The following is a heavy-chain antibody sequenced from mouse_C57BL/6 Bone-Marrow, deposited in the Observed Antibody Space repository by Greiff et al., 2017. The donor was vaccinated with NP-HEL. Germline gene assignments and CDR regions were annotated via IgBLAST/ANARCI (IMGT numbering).Heavy chain of an antibody. V-gene: IGHV14-4*01. J-gene: IGHJ1*03. CDR3: TTKTGCGSRHWYFEV. Sequence: VQLQQSGAELVRPGASVKLSCTASGFNIKDDYMHWVKQRPEQGLEWIGWIDPENGDTEYASKFQGKATITADTSSNTAYLQLSSLTSEDTAVYYCTTKTGCGSRHWYFEVGDTGTTVTVSS. D-gene: IGHD1-1*01. CDR1: GFNIKDDY. CDR2: IDPENGDT.